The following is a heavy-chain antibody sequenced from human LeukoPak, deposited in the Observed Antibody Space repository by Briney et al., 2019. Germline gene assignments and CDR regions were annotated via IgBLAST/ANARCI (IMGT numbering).Heavy chain of an antibody. V-gene: IGHV4-59*01. CDR3: ARGIAAAGGGIRFDP. D-gene: IGHD6-13*01. Sequence: SETLSLTCTVSGGSISSYYWSWIRQPPGKGLEWIGYIYYSGSTNYNPSLKSRVTISVDTSKNQFSLRLSSVTAADTAVYYCARGIAAAGGGIRFDPWGQGTLVTVSS. CDR1: GGSISSYY. CDR2: IYYSGST. J-gene: IGHJ5*02.